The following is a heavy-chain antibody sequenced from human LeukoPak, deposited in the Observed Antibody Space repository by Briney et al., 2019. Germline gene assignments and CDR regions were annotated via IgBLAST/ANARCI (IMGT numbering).Heavy chain of an antibody. D-gene: IGHD2-21*02. CDR2: IYYSGST. CDR3: ARGLAYCGGDCYSH. CDR1: GGSISSYY. V-gene: IGHV4-59*01. J-gene: IGHJ4*02. Sequence: SETLSLTCTVSGGSISSYYWSWIRQPPGKGLEWIGHIYYSGSTNYNPSLKSRVTISVDTSKNQFSLKLSSVTAADTAVYYCARGLAYCGGDCYSHWGQGTLVTVSS.